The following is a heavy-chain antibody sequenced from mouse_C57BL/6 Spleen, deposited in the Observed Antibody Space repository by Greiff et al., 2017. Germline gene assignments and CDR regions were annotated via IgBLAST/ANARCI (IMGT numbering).Heavy chain of an antibody. D-gene: IGHD3-3*01. CDR1: GYTFTDYE. V-gene: IGHV1-15*01. J-gene: IGHJ3*01. Sequence: VQLQQSGAELVRPGASVTLSCKASGYTFTDYEMHWVKQTPVHGLEWIGAIDPETGGTAYNQTFKGKAILTADKSSSTAYIELRSLTSEDSAVYYCTRGWAWFAYWGQGTLVTVSA. CDR3: TRGWAWFAY. CDR2: IDPETGGT.